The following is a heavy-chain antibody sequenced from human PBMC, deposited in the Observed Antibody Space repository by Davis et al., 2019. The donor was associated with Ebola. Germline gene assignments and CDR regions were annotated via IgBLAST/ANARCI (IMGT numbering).Heavy chain of an antibody. J-gene: IGHJ4*02. CDR2: ISYDGSNK. Sequence: GESLKISCAASGFTFSSYAMHWVRQAPGKGLEWVAVISYDGSNKYYADSVKGRFTISRDNSKNTLYLQMNSLRAEDTAVYYCARDAEVYAVAGYFDYWGQGTLVTVSS. V-gene: IGHV3-30-3*01. CDR1: GFTFSSYA. D-gene: IGHD6-19*01. CDR3: ARDAEVYAVAGYFDY.